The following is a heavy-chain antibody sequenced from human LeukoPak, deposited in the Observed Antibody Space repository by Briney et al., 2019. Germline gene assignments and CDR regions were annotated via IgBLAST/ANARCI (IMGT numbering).Heavy chain of an antibody. CDR1: GGSFSGYY. V-gene: IGHV4-34*01. D-gene: IGHD1-1*01. CDR3: AREGNNWNAPTWVY. J-gene: IGHJ4*02. CDR2: INHSGST. Sequence: PSETLPLTCAVYGGSFSGYYWTWLRQHPGKGLQWIGEINHSGSTNYIPSLKSRVTISVDTSKNQFSLKLSSVTAADTAVYYCAREGNNWNAPTWVYWGQGTLVTVSS.